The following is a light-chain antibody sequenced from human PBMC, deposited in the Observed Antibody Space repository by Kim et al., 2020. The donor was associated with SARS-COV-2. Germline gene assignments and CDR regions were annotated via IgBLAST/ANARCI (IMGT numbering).Light chain of an antibody. CDR3: SSYTSSSTYVV. J-gene: IGLJ2*01. CDR1: SSDVGGYNY. Sequence: QSALTQPASVSGSPGQSITISCTGTSSDVGGYNYVSWYQQHPGKAPKPMIYDVSKRPSGVSNRFSGSKSGNTASLTISGLQADDEADYYCSSYTSSSTYVVFGGGTQLTVL. V-gene: IGLV2-14*01. CDR2: DVS.